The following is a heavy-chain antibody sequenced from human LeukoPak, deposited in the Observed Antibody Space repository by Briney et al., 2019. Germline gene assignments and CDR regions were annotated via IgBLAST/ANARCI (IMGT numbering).Heavy chain of an antibody. V-gene: IGHV4-38-2*02. Sequence: SETLSLTCSVSGYSITSTSFWAWIRQTPGKGLEWIGSINHLGSAYYNPSLESRVTISVDTSKNHFSLNLKSVTAADTAVYYCARSHHCYDSNGPHLDYWGQGTLVTVSS. J-gene: IGHJ4*02. CDR2: INHLGSA. CDR3: ARSHHCYDSNGPHLDY. CDR1: GYSITSTSF. D-gene: IGHD3-22*01.